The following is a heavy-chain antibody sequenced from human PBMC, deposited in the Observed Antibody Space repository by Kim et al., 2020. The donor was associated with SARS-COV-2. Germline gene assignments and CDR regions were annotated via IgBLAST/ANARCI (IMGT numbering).Heavy chain of an antibody. CDR2: ISSNGGST. V-gene: IGHV3-64D*09. D-gene: IGHD3-10*01. Sequence: GGSLRLSCSASGFTFSSYAMHWVRQAPGKGLEYVSAISSNGGSTYYADSVKGRFTISRDNSKNTLYLQMSSLRAEDTAVYYCVKDTGITMVRGVNWFDPWGQGTLVTVSS. CDR3: VKDTGITMVRGVNWFDP. CDR1: GFTFSSYA. J-gene: IGHJ5*02.